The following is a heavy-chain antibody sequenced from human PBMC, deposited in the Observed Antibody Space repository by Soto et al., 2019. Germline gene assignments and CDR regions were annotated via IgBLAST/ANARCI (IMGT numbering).Heavy chain of an antibody. CDR2: INTGKGNT. D-gene: IGHD2-2*01. V-gene: IGHV1-3*04. J-gene: IGHJ4*02. Sequence: ASVKVSCKASGYTFTNYAMHWVRQAPGQRLEWMGWINTGKGNTKYSQKFQGRVTLTRDTSASTAYMELSSLRSEDTAMYYCARAGDDCSAANCYVIDYWGQGTLVTVSS. CDR3: ARAGDDCSAANCYVIDY. CDR1: GYTFTNYA.